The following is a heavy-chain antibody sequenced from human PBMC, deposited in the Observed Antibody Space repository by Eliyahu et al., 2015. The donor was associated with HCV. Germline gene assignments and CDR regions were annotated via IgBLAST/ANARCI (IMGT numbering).Heavy chain of an antibody. CDR2: IXGSGNGT. J-gene: IGHJ4*02. CDR1: GFTFSXYG. Sequence: EVQLLESGGGLVQPGGSLRLSCAASGFTFSXYGMSWXRQAPGKGLEWVXSIXGSGNGTYHADSVRGRFTISRDNSKNTLYLQMNSLRVEDTAIYYCAKVSRGYGKPIFSFEYWGQGTLVTVSS. V-gene: IGHV3-23*01. D-gene: IGHD3-9*01. CDR3: AKVSRGYGKPIFSFEY.